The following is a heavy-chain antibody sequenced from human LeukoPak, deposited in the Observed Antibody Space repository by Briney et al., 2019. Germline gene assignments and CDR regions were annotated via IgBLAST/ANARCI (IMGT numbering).Heavy chain of an antibody. CDR3: ARLGPPAYYYMDV. CDR1: GGSISSYY. Sequence: SETLSLTCTVSGGSISSYYWSWIRQPPGKGLEWIGYIYTSRSTNYNPSLKSRVTISVDTSKNQFSLKLRSVTAADTAVYYCARLGPPAYYYMDVWGKGTTVTVSS. J-gene: IGHJ6*03. V-gene: IGHV4-4*09. CDR2: IYTSRST.